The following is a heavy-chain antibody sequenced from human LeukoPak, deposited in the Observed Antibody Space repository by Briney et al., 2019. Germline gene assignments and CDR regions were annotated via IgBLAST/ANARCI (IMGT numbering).Heavy chain of an antibody. Sequence: GASVKVSCKASGYTFSGYYMHWLRQAPGQGLEWMGWINPSSGVTKYAQRFQGRVTMTRDTSISTAYMELSRLISDDTAVYYCARDGIGLYWGQGTLVTVSS. CDR2: INPSSGVT. CDR3: ARDGIGLY. J-gene: IGHJ4*02. V-gene: IGHV1-2*02. CDR1: GYTFSGYY. D-gene: IGHD1-26*01.